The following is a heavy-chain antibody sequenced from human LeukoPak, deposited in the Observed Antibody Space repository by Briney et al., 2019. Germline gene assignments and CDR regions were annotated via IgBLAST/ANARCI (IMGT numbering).Heavy chain of an antibody. CDR2: IYYSGST. CDR1: GGSISSYY. J-gene: IGHJ2*01. D-gene: IGHD6-19*01. CDR3: ARVERSSGWYDGWDWGYFDL. Sequence: SETLSLTCTVSGGSISSYYWSWIRQPPGKGLEWIGYIYYSGSTNYNPSLKSRVTISVDTSKNQFSRKLSSVTAADTAVYYCARVERSSGWYDGWDWGYFDLWGRGTLVTVSS. V-gene: IGHV4-59*01.